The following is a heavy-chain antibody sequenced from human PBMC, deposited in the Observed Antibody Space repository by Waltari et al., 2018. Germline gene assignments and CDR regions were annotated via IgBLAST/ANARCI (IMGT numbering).Heavy chain of an antibody. V-gene: IGHV3-30-3*01. CDR1: GFTFSSYA. Sequence: QVQLVESGGGVVQPGRSLRLSCAASGFTFSSYAMHWVRQAPGKGLEWVAVISYDGSNKYYADSVKGRFTISRDNSKNTLYLQMNSLRAEDTAVYYCARDGQEVYWGQGTLVTVSS. CDR2: ISYDGSNK. CDR3: ARDGQEVY. J-gene: IGHJ4*02.